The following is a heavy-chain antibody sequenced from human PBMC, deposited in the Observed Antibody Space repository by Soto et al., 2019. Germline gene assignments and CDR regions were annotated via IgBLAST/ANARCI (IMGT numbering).Heavy chain of an antibody. Sequence: SETMSLTCTVSGGSISSYYWSWIRQPPGKGLEWIGYMYNTGSTIYNPSLKSRVTISVDTSKNQFSLKLSRLRSEDTAVYYCARGRIAVAANDAFGIWGQGTMVTVSS. V-gene: IGHV4-59*01. D-gene: IGHD6-19*01. CDR3: ARGRIAVAANDAFGI. CDR2: MYNTGST. J-gene: IGHJ3*02. CDR1: GGSISSYY.